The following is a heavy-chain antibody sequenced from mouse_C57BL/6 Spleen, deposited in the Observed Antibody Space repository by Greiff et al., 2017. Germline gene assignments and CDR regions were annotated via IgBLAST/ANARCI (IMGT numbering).Heavy chain of an antibody. J-gene: IGHJ3*01. CDR3: ARCDDGGFAY. Sequence: QVQLQQPGAELVKPGASVKLSCKASGYTFTSYWMQWVKQRPGQGLEWIGEIDPSDSYTNYNQKFKGKATLTVDTSSSTAYMQLSSLTSEDAAVYYCARCDDGGFAYWGQGTLVTVSA. D-gene: IGHD2-12*01. V-gene: IGHV1-50*01. CDR1: GYTFTSYW. CDR2: IDPSDSYT.